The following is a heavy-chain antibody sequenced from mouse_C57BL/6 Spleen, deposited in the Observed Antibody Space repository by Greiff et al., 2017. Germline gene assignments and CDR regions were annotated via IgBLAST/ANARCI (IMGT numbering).Heavy chain of an antibody. CDR3: GRGHRDCYYGY. V-gene: IGHV5-4*03. D-gene: IGHD2-3*01. CDR2: ICDGGSYT. J-gene: IGHJ2*01. Sequence: EVMLVESGGGLVKPGGSLKLSCAASGFTFSSYAMSWVRQTPEKRLEWVATICDGGSYTYYQDNVKGRFTISRDNAKNNLYLQMSHLKAEDTAMYYCGRGHRDCYYGYWGQGTTLTVSS. CDR1: GFTFSSYA.